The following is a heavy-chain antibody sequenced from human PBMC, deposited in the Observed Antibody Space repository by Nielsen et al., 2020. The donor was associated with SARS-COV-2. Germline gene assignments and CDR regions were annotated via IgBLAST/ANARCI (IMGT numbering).Heavy chain of an antibody. J-gene: IGHJ4*02. CDR3: ARRGGSYYFDY. V-gene: IGHV4-39*01. D-gene: IGHD1-26*01. Sequence: SETLSLTCTVSGGSISSSCYYWGWIRQPPGKGLEWIGRIYYSGSTYYNPSLKSRVPISVDTSKNQFSLTLRSVTAADTAVYYCARRGGSYYFDYWGQGTLVTVSS. CDR1: GGSISSSCYY. CDR2: IYYSGST.